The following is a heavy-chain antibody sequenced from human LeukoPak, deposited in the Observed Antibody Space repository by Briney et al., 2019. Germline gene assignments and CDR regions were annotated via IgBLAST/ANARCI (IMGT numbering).Heavy chain of an antibody. V-gene: IGHV4-39*01. D-gene: IGHD3-3*01. J-gene: IGHJ4*02. CDR2: IYYSGST. Sequence: SETLSLTCTVSGGSISSSSYYWGWIRQPPGKGLEWIGSIYYSGSTYYNPSLKSRVTISVDTSKNQFSLKLSSVTAADTAVYYRARHVLRFLEWLPNFDYWGQGTLVTVSS. CDR3: ARHVLRFLEWLPNFDY. CDR1: GGSISSSSYY.